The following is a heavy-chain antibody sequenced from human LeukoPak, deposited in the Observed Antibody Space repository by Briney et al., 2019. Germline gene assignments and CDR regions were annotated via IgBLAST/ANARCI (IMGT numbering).Heavy chain of an antibody. Sequence: PSETLSLTCTVSGGSISSYYWSWIRQPPGKGLEWIGYIYYSGSTNYNPSLKSRVTISVDTSKNQFSLKLSSVTAADTAVYYCARDTHTTGYNWNDEGWFDPWGQGTLVTVSS. D-gene: IGHD1-1*01. J-gene: IGHJ5*02. CDR3: ARDTHTTGYNWNDEGWFDP. CDR2: IYYSGST. V-gene: IGHV4-59*01. CDR1: GGSISSYY.